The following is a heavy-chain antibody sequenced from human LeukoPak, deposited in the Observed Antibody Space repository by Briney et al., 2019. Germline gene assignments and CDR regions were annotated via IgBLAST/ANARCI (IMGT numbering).Heavy chain of an antibody. CDR2: IGSSGSYI. J-gene: IGHJ4*02. Sequence: PGRSLRLSCEVSGFTFSSYHMNWVRQAPGQGLEWVSSIGSSGSYIYYADSLTGQFTISRDNAKNSLYLQMNSLRAEDTAMYYCARRATTERGHSYGLDFWGQGTLVTVSS. CDR1: GFTFSSYH. D-gene: IGHD5-18*01. CDR3: ARRATTERGHSYGLDF. V-gene: IGHV3-21*01.